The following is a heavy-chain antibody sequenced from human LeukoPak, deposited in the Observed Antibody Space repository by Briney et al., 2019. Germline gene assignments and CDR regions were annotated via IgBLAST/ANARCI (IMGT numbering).Heavy chain of an antibody. Sequence: GGSLRLSCAASGFTFSSYAMSWVRQAPGKGLEWVSAISGSGGSTYYADSVKGRFTISRDNSKNTLYLQMNSLRAEDTAVYYCAKQTSYCSSTSCYLSEFDYWGQGTLVTVSS. CDR2: ISGSGGST. D-gene: IGHD2-2*01. V-gene: IGHV3-23*01. J-gene: IGHJ4*02. CDR1: GFTFSSYA. CDR3: AKQTSYCSSTSCYLSEFDY.